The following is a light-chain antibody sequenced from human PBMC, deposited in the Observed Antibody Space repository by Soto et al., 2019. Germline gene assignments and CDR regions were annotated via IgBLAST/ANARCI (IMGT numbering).Light chain of an antibody. CDR1: QSVSNN. V-gene: IGKV3-15*01. CDR3: QQYNSRSPWT. CDR2: GAS. J-gene: IGKJ1*01. Sequence: IVLTKCAITLTLSPGARATLSCRAIQSVSNNYLAWYQQKPGQAPRLLIYGASTMATGIPARYSGSGSGTEFTLTISSLQSEDFATYYCQQYNSRSPWTFGQGTKVDIK.